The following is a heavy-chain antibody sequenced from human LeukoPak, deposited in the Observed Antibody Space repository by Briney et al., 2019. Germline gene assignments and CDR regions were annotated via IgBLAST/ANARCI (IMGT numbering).Heavy chain of an antibody. D-gene: IGHD5-12*01. CDR2: ITSTSSRI. CDR3: ASDYDSAFDY. Sequence: GGSLRLSCAASGFTFRSYSMNWVRQAPGKGLEWVASITSTSSRIFYADSMKGRFTVSRDNAKNSLYLQMSSLRAEDTAFYYCASDYDSAFDYWGQGTLVTVSS. J-gene: IGHJ4*02. CDR1: GFTFRSYS. V-gene: IGHV3-21*01.